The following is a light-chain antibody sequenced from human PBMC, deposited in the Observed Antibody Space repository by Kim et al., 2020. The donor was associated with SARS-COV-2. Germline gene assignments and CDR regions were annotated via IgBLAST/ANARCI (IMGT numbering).Light chain of an antibody. Sequence: QTATVTCTGNSNNVGDQGAGWLQQHQGHPPKLLSYRNNSRPSGISERFSASRSGNIASLTITGLQADDGADYYCSAWDTSLTAWVFGGGTQLTVL. V-gene: IGLV10-54*01. CDR3: SAWDTSLTAWV. CDR1: SNNVGDQG. CDR2: RNN. J-gene: IGLJ3*02.